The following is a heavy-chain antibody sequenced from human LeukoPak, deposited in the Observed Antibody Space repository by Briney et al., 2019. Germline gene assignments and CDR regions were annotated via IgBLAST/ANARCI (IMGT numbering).Heavy chain of an antibody. Sequence: ASVKVSCKASGYTFTGYYTHWVRQAPGQGLEWMGWINPNSGGTNYAQKFQGRVTMTRDTSISTAYMELSRLRSDDTAVYYCARSLFESASDYYDSSGFAYWGQGTLVTVSS. V-gene: IGHV1-2*02. CDR1: GYTFTGYY. J-gene: IGHJ4*02. CDR3: ARSLFESASDYYDSSGFAY. CDR2: INPNSGGT. D-gene: IGHD3-22*01.